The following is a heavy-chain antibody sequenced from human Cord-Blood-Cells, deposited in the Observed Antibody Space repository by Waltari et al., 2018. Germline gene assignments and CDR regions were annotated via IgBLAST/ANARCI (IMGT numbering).Heavy chain of an antibody. Sequence: QVQLVQSGAEVKKPGASVKVSCKASGYTFTGYYMHWVRQAPGQRLEWMGCINPNRGGTNYAQNCQGRVPRTRDTSINTAYMELSWLRSDDTAVYYCASGVVGAYYFDYWGQGTLVTVSS. J-gene: IGHJ4*02. CDR3: ASGVVGAYYFDY. V-gene: IGHV1-2*02. CDR1: GYTFTGYY. CDR2: INPNRGGT. D-gene: IGHD1-26*01.